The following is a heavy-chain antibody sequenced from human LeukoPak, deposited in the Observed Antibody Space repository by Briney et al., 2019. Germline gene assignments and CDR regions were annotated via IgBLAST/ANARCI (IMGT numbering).Heavy chain of an antibody. CDR2: ISSSSSYI. CDR1: GFTFSSYW. D-gene: IGHD6-19*01. CDR3: AQGIEVAGIAFDI. V-gene: IGHV3-21*01. Sequence: GGSLRLSCAASGFTFSSYWMRWVRQAPGKGLEWVSSISSSSSYIYYADSVKGRFTISRDNAKNSLYLQMNSLRAEDTAVYYCAQGIEVAGIAFDIWGQGTMVTVSS. J-gene: IGHJ3*02.